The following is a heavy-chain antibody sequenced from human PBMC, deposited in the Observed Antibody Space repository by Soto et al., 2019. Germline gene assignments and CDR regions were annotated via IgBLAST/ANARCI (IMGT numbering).Heavy chain of an antibody. D-gene: IGHD3-22*01. CDR1: GFTFSSYA. V-gene: IGHV3-30-3*02. Sequence: GGSLRLSCAASGFTFSSYAMHWVRQAPGKGLEWVAVISYDGGNKYYADSVKGRFTISRDNSKNTLYLQMNSLRAEDTAVYYCAKTLYYYDSSGYQWGQGTLVTVSS. CDR2: ISYDGGNK. J-gene: IGHJ4*02. CDR3: AKTLYYYDSSGYQ.